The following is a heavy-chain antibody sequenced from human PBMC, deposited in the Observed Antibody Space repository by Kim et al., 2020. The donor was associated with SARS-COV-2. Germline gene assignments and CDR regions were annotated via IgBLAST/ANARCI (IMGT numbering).Heavy chain of an antibody. Sequence: GGSLRLSCVASGFTFSSYDMSWVRQAPGKGLEWVSAISGSGGSTYYADPVKGRFTISRDNSKNTLYLQMHSLRAEDTAVYYCVKESKGYYYASSGYTRDWYFDLWGRGTLVTVSS. V-gene: IGHV3-23*01. CDR1: GFTFSSYD. CDR3: VKESKGYYYASSGYTRDWYFDL. CDR2: ISGSGGST. J-gene: IGHJ2*01. D-gene: IGHD3-22*01.